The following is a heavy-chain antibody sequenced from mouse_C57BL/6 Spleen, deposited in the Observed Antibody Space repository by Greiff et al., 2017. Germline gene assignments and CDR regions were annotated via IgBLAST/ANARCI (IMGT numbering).Heavy chain of an antibody. J-gene: IGHJ1*03. D-gene: IGHD4-1*01. V-gene: IGHV14-2*01. Sequence: VQLKQSGAELVKPGASVKLSCTASGFTITDYYMHWVKQRTEQGLEWIVRIDPEGGETKYAPKFQGKATITADTSSNPAYLQLSSLTAEDTAFYYCASRWDGYFDVWGTGTTVTVSS. CDR1: GFTITDYY. CDR2: IDPEGGET. CDR3: ASRWDGYFDV.